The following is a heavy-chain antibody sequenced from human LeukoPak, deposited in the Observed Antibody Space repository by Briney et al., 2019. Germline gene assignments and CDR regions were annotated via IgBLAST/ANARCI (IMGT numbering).Heavy chain of an antibody. D-gene: IGHD2-15*01. J-gene: IGHJ4*02. V-gene: IGHV3-48*03. CDR3: ARDGENVVVVAATHLDY. Sequence: PGGSLRLSCAASGFTFSSYEMNWVRQAPGKGLEWVSYISSSGSTIYYADSVKGRFTISRDNAKNSLYLQMNSLRAEDTAVYYCARDGENVVVVAATHLDYWGQGTLVTVSS. CDR2: ISSSGSTI. CDR1: GFTFSSYE.